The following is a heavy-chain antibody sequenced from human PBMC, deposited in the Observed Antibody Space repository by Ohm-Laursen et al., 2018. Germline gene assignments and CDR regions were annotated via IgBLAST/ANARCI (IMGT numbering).Heavy chain of an antibody. CDR1: GYPFIGYY. D-gene: IGHD6-13*01. CDR2: INPNSGGT. V-gene: IGHV1-2*02. J-gene: IGHJ1*01. CDR3: AREIAAAGTVGYFQH. Sequence: ASVKVSCKDSGYPFIGYYMHWVRQAPGQGLEWMGWINPNSGGTNYAQKFQGRVTMTRDTSISTAYMELSRLRSDDTAVYYCAREIAAAGTVGYFQHWSQGTLVTVSS.